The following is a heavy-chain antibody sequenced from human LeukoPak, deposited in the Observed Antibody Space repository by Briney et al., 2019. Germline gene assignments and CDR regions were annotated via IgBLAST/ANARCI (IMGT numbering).Heavy chain of an antibody. D-gene: IGHD1-26*01. V-gene: IGHV3-30*01. CDR2: ISYDGSNK. CDR1: GFTFSSYA. Sequence: GGSLRLSCAASGFTFSSYAMHWVRQAPGKGLKWVAVISYDGSNKYYADSVKGRFTISRDNSKNTLYLQMNSLRAEDTAVYYCARGAGIVGPYGTFDIWGQGTMVTVSS. J-gene: IGHJ3*02. CDR3: ARGAGIVGPYGTFDI.